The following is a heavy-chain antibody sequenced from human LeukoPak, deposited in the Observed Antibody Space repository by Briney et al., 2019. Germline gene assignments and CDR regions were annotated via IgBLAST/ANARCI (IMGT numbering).Heavy chain of an antibody. CDR1: GGSISSGGYY. V-gene: IGHV4-31*03. D-gene: IGHD6-13*01. Sequence: SETLSLTCTVSGGSISSGGYYWSWIRQHPEKGLEWIGYIYYSGNTYYNPSLKSRITISIDTSKSRFSLKLSSVTAADTAVYYCARGGRSSSWYVRPFDYWGQGTLVTVSS. CDR2: IYYSGNT. J-gene: IGHJ4*02. CDR3: ARGGRSSSWYVRPFDY.